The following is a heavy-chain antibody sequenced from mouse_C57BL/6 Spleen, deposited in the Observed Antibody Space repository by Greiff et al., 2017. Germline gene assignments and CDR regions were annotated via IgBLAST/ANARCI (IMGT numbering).Heavy chain of an antibody. CDR2: IYPGSGNT. CDR1: GYTFTDYY. Sequence: VKLMESGAELVRPGASVKLSCKASGYTFTDYYINWVKQRPGQGLEWIARIYPGSGNTYYNEKFKGKATLTAEKSSSTAYMQLSSLTSEDSAVYFCARDYDEGDYYAMDYWGQGTSVTVSS. CDR3: ARDYDEGDYYAMDY. V-gene: IGHV1-76*01. D-gene: IGHD2-4*01. J-gene: IGHJ4*01.